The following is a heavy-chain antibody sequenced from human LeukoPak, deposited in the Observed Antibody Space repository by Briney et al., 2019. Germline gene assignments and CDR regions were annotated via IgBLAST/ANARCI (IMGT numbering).Heavy chain of an antibody. D-gene: IGHD2-2*01. J-gene: IGHJ4*02. CDR3: ARDFVVPAAMRSPRRYYFDY. CDR2: IIPIFGTA. CDR1: GGTFSGYA. V-gene: IGHV1-69*05. Sequence: SVKVSCKASGGTFSGYAISWVRQAPGQGLEWMGGIIPIFGTANYAQKFQGRVTITTDESTSTAYMELSSLRSEDAAVYYCARDFVVPAAMRSPRRYYFDYWGQGTLVTVSS.